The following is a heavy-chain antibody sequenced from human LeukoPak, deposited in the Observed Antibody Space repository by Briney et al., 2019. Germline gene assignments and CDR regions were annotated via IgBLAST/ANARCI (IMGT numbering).Heavy chain of an antibody. CDR1: GGSVSSGSYY. Sequence: KPSETLSLTCTVSGGSVSSGSYYWSWIRQPPGKGLEWIGYIYYSGSTNYNPSLKGRVTISVDTSKNQFSLKLSSVTAADTAVYYCARGGYGEYYYDSSGYYLFDYWGQGTLVTVSS. D-gene: IGHD3-22*01. V-gene: IGHV4-61*01. CDR3: ARGGYGEYYYDSSGYYLFDY. CDR2: IYYSGST. J-gene: IGHJ4*02.